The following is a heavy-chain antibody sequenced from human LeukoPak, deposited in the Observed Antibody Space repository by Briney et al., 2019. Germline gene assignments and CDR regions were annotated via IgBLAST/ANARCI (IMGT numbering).Heavy chain of an antibody. V-gene: IGHV1-69*13. CDR2: IIPIFGTA. D-gene: IGHD3-10*01. CDR3: ARGVPKRGSGSFNWFDP. CDR1: GGTFSSYA. J-gene: IGHJ5*02. Sequence: SVKVSCKASGGTFSSYAISWVRQAPGQGLEWMGGIIPIFGTANYAQKFRGRVTITADESTSTAYMELSSLRSEDTAVYYCARGVPKRGSGSFNWFDPWGQGTLVTVSS.